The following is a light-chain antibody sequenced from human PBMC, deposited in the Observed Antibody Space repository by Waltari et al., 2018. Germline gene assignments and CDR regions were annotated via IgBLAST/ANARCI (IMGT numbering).Light chain of an antibody. V-gene: IGLV1-40*01. Sequence: QSVLTQPPSVFGAPGQRVTISCTGTSSNIGAGHDVFWYQQLPGTAPKLLIFAGTRRSSGVPDRFSGSKFVTSASLSITGLQAEDEADYYCQSYDSSLSGRVFGGMTKLTVL. CDR2: AGT. J-gene: IGLJ3*02. CDR1: SSNIGAGHD. CDR3: QSYDSSLSGRV.